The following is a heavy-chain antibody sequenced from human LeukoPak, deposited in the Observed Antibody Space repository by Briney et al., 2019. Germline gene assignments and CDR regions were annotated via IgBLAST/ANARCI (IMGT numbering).Heavy chain of an antibody. J-gene: IGHJ4*02. CDR2: INPNSGGT. Sequence: ASVKVSCKASGYTFTAYYMHWVRQAPGQGLEWMGWINPNSGGTQYAQNFQGRVTMTRDTSISTAYMDLSRLRSDDTAVYYCARGRAVDSSSSWIWDYWGQGALVTVSS. CDR1: GYTFTAYY. V-gene: IGHV1-2*02. CDR3: ARGRAVDSSSSWIWDY. D-gene: IGHD6-6*01.